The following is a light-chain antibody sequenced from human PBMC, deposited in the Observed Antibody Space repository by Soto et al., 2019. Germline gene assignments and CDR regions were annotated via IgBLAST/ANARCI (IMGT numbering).Light chain of an antibody. CDR2: GAS. CDR3: HQYHKWPPLT. CDR1: QSVSSN. Sequence: EIVMTQSPATLSVSPGERATLSCRASQSVSSNLAWYQQKPGQAPRLLIYGASTRATGIPARFSGSGSGTEFTLTIGSLQSEDFAVYYCHQYHKWPPLTFGGGTKVAI. V-gene: IGKV3-15*01. J-gene: IGKJ4*01.